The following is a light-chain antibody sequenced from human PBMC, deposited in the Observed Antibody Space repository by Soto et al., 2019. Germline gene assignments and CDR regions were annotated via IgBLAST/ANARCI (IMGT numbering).Light chain of an antibody. CDR1: QSFRGL. Sequence: EVVLTQSPVTLSLSPGERATLSCRVSQSFRGLLAWYQQKPGQAPRLLIYDAYNRATGIPPRFSGSGSGTDFNLTISSLEPEDSAVYYCQQRHMWPITFGQGTRLEIK. CDR3: QQRHMWPIT. J-gene: IGKJ5*01. CDR2: DAY. V-gene: IGKV3-11*01.